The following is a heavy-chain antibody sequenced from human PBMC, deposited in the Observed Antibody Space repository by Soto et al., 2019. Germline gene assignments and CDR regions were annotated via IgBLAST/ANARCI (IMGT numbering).Heavy chain of an antibody. Sequence: GASVKVSCKASGYTFTIYDINWVRQATGQGLEWMGWMNPNSGNTGYAQKFQGRVTMTRNTSISTAYMELSSLRSEDTAVYYCARGIVVVPAAMNVDYYYYYMDVWGKGTTVTVSS. D-gene: IGHD2-2*01. V-gene: IGHV1-8*01. CDR1: GYTFTIYD. J-gene: IGHJ6*03. CDR3: ARGIVVVPAAMNVDYYYYYMDV. CDR2: MNPNSGNT.